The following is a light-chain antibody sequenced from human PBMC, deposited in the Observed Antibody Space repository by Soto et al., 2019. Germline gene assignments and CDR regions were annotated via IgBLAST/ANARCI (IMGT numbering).Light chain of an antibody. V-gene: IGKV1-39*01. CDR1: QDIRID. CDR3: QQSFSALWT. J-gene: IGKJ1*01. Sequence: DIQMTPSPSTLSASVGDRVPIAFRARQDIRIDLGWYQQKPGKAPNLLICAASSLQSVVPSRFSGSGSGTDFTLTISSLQPEDCATYYCQQSFSALWTFGQGTKVDIK. CDR2: AAS.